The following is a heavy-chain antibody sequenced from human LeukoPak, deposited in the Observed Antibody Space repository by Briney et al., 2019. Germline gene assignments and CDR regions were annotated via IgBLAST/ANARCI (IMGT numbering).Heavy chain of an antibody. Sequence: ASETLSLTCTVSGGSISIYYWSWLRQPPGTGVECIGDIYYSGTTNYNPSLKSRVTISVDTSKNQFSLKLSSVTAANTAVYYCATYGDYEIDYWGQGTLVTVSS. J-gene: IGHJ4*02. CDR1: GGSISIYY. CDR2: IYYSGTT. CDR3: ATYGDYEIDY. V-gene: IGHV4-59*08. D-gene: IGHD4-17*01.